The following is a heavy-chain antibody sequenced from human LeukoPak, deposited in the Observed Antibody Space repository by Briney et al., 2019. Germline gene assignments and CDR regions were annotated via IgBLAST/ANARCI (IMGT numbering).Heavy chain of an antibody. J-gene: IGHJ4*02. V-gene: IGHV3-20*04. Sequence: GGSLRLSCAASGFTFSSYWMSWVRQAPGKGLEWVSGINWNGGSTDYADSVKGRFTISRDNAKNSLYLQMSSLRAEDTALYYCARYDYNNYVGYYDHWGQGTLVTVSS. CDR3: ARYDYNNYVGYYDH. D-gene: IGHD4-11*01. CDR2: INWNGGST. CDR1: GFTFSSYW.